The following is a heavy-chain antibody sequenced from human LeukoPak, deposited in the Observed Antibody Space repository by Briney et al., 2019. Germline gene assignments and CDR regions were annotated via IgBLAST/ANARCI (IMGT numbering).Heavy chain of an antibody. D-gene: IGHD3-22*01. V-gene: IGHV4-4*07. Sequence: SETLSLTCTVSGGSISSYCWSWIRQPAGKGLEWIWRIYTSGSTNYNPSLKSRVTMSVDTSKNQFSLKLSSVTAADTAVYYCASSADSSRHPDAFDIWGRGTMVTVSS. CDR1: GGSISSYC. CDR2: IYTSGST. J-gene: IGHJ3*02. CDR3: ASSADSSRHPDAFDI.